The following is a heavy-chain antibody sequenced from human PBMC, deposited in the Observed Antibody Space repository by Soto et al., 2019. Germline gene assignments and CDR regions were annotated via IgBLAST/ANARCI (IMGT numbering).Heavy chain of an antibody. V-gene: IGHV4-59*01. D-gene: IGHD3-9*01. CDR1: GGSISSYY. Sequence: ASETLSLTCTVSGGSISSYYWSWIRQPPGKGLEWIGYIYYSGSTNYNPSLKSRVTISVDTSKNQFSLKLSSVTAADTAIYYCARNDILTGSPFDIWGQGTTVTVSS. CDR3: ARNDILTGSPFDI. CDR2: IYYSGST. J-gene: IGHJ3*02.